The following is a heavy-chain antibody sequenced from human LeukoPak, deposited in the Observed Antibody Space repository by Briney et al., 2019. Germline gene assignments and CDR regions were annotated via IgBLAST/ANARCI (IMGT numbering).Heavy chain of an antibody. CDR2: IYHSGST. J-gene: IGHJ4*02. CDR1: GYSISSGYY. V-gene: IGHV4-38-2*01. Sequence: SETLSLTCVVSGYSISSGYYWGWIRQPPGKGLEWIGSIYHSGSTYYNPSLKSRVTISVDTSKNQFSLKLSSVTAADTAVYYCARYSPNWGINYWGQGTLVTVSS. CDR3: ARYSPNWGINY. D-gene: IGHD7-27*01.